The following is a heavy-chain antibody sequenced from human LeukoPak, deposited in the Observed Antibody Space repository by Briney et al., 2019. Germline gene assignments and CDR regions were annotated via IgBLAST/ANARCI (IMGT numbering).Heavy chain of an antibody. CDR2: IHYSGST. J-gene: IGHJ4*02. CDR3: ARVGLAAVRRYFDY. D-gene: IGHD6-13*01. Sequence: SETLSLTCAVSGGSISSASYSWSWIRQPPGKGLEWIGHIHYSGSTYYNPSLKSRVTISIDTSKNQFSLKLNSVTAADTAVYYCARVGLAAVRRYFDYWGQGTLVTVSS. CDR1: GGSISSASYS. V-gene: IGHV4-30-4*07.